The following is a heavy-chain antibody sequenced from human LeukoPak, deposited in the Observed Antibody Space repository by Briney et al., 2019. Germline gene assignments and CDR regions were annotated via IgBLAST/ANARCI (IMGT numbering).Heavy chain of an antibody. D-gene: IGHD3-22*01. CDR2: ISYDGYNK. J-gene: IGHJ4*02. V-gene: IGHV3-30*03. CDR3: AREHYYDSSGSDY. CDR1: GFTFSTYG. Sequence: GRSLRLSCAASGFTFSTYGMHWVRQAPGKGLEWVAVISYDGYNKYYADSVKGRFTISRDNSKNTLFLQMNSLRAEDTAVYYCAREHYYDSSGSDYWGQGTLVTVSS.